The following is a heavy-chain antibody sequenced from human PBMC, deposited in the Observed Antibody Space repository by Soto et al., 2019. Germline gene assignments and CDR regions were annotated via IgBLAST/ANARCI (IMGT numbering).Heavy chain of an antibody. D-gene: IGHD3-9*01. Sequence: SETLSLTCTVSGGSISSGGYYWSWIRQHPGKGLEWIGYIYYSGSTYYNPSLKSRVTISVDTSKNQFSLKLSSVTAADTAVYYCARARYYDILTGYYFRGMDVWGQGTTVTVSS. J-gene: IGHJ6*02. CDR3: ARARYYDILTGYYFRGMDV. V-gene: IGHV4-31*03. CDR1: GGSISSGGYY. CDR2: IYYSGST.